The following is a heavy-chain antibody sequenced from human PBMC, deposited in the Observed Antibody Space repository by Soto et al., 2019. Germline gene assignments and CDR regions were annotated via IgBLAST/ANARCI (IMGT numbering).Heavy chain of an antibody. CDR3: ARQVYGDYSGDNWFDP. CDR2: ISHDGHA. D-gene: IGHD4-17*01. Sequence: PSETLSLTCSVLDDSISDSRYYWGWIRQSPEKGLEWIGSISHDGHAYYNPPLKSRVTLFADTSRNQFSLKMKSVTVADTALYFCARQVYGDYSGDNWFDPCGQRAPVIFTS. V-gene: IGHV4-39*01. CDR1: DDSISDSRYY. J-gene: IGHJ5*02.